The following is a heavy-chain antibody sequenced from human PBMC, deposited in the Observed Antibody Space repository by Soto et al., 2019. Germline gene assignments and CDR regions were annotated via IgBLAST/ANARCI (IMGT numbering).Heavy chain of an antibody. CDR1: GFTFSSYA. J-gene: IGHJ4*02. CDR2: ISGSGSTI. D-gene: IGHD3-10*01. CDR3: ARGVRNYYGSGSYDY. V-gene: IGHV3-23*01. Sequence: EVQLLESGGGLVQPGGSLRLSCAASGFTFSSYAVSWVRQAPGKGPEWISSISGSGSTIYYADSVKGRFTISRDNSKNTLYLQMSSLRAEDTAVYYCARGVRNYYGSGSYDYWGQGTLVTVSS.